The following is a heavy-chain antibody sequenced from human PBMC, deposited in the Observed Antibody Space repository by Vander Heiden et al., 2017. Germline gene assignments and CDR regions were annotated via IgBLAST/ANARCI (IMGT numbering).Heavy chain of an antibody. J-gene: IGHJ5*02. CDR2: ISGSGGST. Sequence: EVQLLESGGGLVQPGGSLRPSCAASGFTFSSYAMGWVRQAPGKGLEWVSAISGSGGSTYYADSVKGRFTISRDNSKNTLYLQMNSLRAEDTAVYYCAKGFSGCSSTSCYNWFDPWGQGTLVTVSS. CDR3: AKGFSGCSSTSCYNWFDP. D-gene: IGHD2-2*01. V-gene: IGHV3-23*01. CDR1: GFTFSSYA.